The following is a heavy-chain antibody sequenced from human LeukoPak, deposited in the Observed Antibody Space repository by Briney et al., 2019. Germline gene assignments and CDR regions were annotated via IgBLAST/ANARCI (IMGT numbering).Heavy chain of an antibody. J-gene: IGHJ4*02. CDR2: INSDGSST. Sequence: PGGSLRLSCAASGFTFSSYWMHWVRQAPGKGLVWVSRINSDGSSTSYADSAKGRFTISRDNAKNTLYLQMNSLRAEDTAVYYCARLGYSSGWYQFKGYWGQGTLVTVSS. CDR3: ARLGYSSGWYQFKGY. CDR1: GFTFSSYW. D-gene: IGHD6-19*01. V-gene: IGHV3-74*01.